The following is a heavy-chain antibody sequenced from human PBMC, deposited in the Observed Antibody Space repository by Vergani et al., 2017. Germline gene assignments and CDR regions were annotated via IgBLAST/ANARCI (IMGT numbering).Heavy chain of an antibody. CDR1: GGSISSSSYY. Sequence: QLQLQESGPGLVKPSETLSLTCTVSGGSISSSSYYWGWIRQPPGKGLEWIGSIYYSGSTYYNPSLKSRVTISVDTSKNQFSLKLSSVTAAATAGYYGATHPLGYYDSGGYYSHYFDYWGQGTLVTVSS. CDR2: IYYSGST. D-gene: IGHD3-22*01. V-gene: IGHV4-39*01. CDR3: ATHPLGYYDSGGYYSHYFDY. J-gene: IGHJ4*02.